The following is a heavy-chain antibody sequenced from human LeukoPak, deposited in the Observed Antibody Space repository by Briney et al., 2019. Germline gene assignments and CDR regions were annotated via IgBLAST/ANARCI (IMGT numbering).Heavy chain of an antibody. D-gene: IGHD3-22*01. CDR2: IKQGGSEK. V-gene: IGHV3-7*01. CDR1: GFTFGDTW. J-gene: IGHJ6*02. Sequence: GGSLRLSCAASGFTFGDTWMNWVRQVPGQGLEWVANIKQGGSEKFYVASVKGRFTISRDNAKNTLSLQMNSLRAEDTAVYYCARAQCYDSTTAGGMDVWGQGTTVTVSS. CDR3: ARAQCYDSTTAGGMDV.